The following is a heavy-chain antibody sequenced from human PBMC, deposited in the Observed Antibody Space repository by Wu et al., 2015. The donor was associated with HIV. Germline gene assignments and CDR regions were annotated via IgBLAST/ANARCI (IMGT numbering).Heavy chain of an antibody. J-gene: IGHJ3*02. CDR1: DSLTSGDYY. CDR2: IFSNGNT. CDR3: AREAWNSLGWLGFDI. V-gene: IGHV4-30-4*08. Sequence: QVQLQESGPGLVKPSQTLSLTCSLSDSLTSGDYYWTWIRQSPGKDLEWIGYIFSNGNTKYSPSLQSRVTISLDTSNNRFSLKLTSVTAADTGMYYCAREAWNSLGWLGFDIWGQGTMVTVSS. D-gene: IGHD1-7*01.